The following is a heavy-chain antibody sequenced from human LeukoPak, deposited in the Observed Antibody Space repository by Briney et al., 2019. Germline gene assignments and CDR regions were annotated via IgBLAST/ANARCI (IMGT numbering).Heavy chain of an antibody. CDR3: AKGGAPSSRYAPWWFDP. J-gene: IGHJ5*02. V-gene: IGHV3-66*01. CDR1: GFTFSSYW. Sequence: GGSLRLSCAASGFTFSSYWMSWVRQAAGKGLEWVSIIYGDGATHYADSVKGRFIISRDNSKNTLDLQMHSLRVEDTAVYYCAKGGAPSSRYAPWWFDPWGQGTLVTVSS. CDR2: IYGDGAT. D-gene: IGHD6-13*01.